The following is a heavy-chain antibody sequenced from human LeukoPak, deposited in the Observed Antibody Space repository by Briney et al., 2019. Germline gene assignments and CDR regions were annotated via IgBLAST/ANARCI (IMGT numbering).Heavy chain of an antibody. CDR2: IYYSGST. Sequence: SETLSLTCTVSGGSISSSSYYWGWIRQPPGKGLEWIGSIYYSGSTYYNPSLKSRVTISVDTPKNQFSLKLSSVTAADTAVYYCARRAAADSYYYYYYMDVWGKGTTVTISS. V-gene: IGHV4-39*01. J-gene: IGHJ6*03. CDR3: ARRAAADSYYYYYYMDV. CDR1: GGSISSSSYY. D-gene: IGHD6-13*01.